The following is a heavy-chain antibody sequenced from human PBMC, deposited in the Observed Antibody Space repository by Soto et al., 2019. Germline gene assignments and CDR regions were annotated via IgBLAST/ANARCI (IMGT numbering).Heavy chain of an antibody. CDR1: GYSFTSYW. D-gene: IGHD2-15*01. Sequence: GESLKISCKGSGYSFTSYWIGWVRQMPGKGLEWMGIIYPGDSDTRYSPSFQGQVTISADKSISTAYLQWSSLKASDTAMYYCAIVVVAATPYSGMDVWGQGTTVIVSS. CDR3: AIVVVAATPYSGMDV. CDR2: IYPGDSDT. V-gene: IGHV5-51*01. J-gene: IGHJ6*02.